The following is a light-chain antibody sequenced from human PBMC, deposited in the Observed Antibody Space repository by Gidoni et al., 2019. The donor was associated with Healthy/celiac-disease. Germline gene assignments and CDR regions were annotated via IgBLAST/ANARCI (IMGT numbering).Light chain of an antibody. CDR1: QSIGSR. CDR2: YAS. Sequence: EIVLTQSPDFQSVTPKEKVTITCRASQSIGSRLHWYQQRPDQSPKLLIKYASQSFSGVPSRFSGRGSGTDFTLTINRLEAEDAATYYCHQSSSVPYTFGQGTKLEIK. V-gene: IGKV6-21*01. J-gene: IGKJ2*01. CDR3: HQSSSVPYT.